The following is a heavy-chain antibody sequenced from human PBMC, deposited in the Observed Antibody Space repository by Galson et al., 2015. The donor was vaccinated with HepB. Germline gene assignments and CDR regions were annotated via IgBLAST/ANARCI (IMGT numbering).Heavy chain of an antibody. CDR2: ISSSSSTI. CDR1: GFTFSSYS. Sequence: LRLSCAASGFTFSSYSMNWVRQAPGMGLEWVSYISSSSSTIYYADSVKGRFTISRDNAKNSLYLQMNSLRAEDTAVYYCARDYYGSGSYGGDYFDYWGQGTLVTGSS. V-gene: IGHV3-48*01. D-gene: IGHD3-10*01. J-gene: IGHJ4*02. CDR3: ARDYYGSGSYGGDYFDY.